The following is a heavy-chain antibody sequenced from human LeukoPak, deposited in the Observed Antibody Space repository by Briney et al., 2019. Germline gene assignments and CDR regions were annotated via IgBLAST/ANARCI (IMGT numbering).Heavy chain of an antibody. J-gene: IGHJ5*02. CDR2: ISSAGDT. V-gene: IGHV3-66*01. Sequence: GGSLRLSCATSGFSVSNNYMSWVRQAPGKGLEWVSVISSAGDTYYADSVKGRFTISRDNAKNSLYLQMNSLRAEDTAVYYCARDPLRTRPYDFWSGYPLINWFDPWGQGTLVTVSS. CDR3: ARDPLRTRPYDFWSGYPLINWFDP. D-gene: IGHD3-3*01. CDR1: GFSVSNNY.